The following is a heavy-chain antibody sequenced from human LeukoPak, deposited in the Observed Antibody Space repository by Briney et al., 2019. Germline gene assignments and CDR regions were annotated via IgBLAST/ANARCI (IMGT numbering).Heavy chain of an antibody. V-gene: IGHV1-69*04. CDR1: GGTFSSYA. J-gene: IGHJ4*02. Sequence: SVKVSCKASGGTFSSYAISWVRQAPGQGLEWMGRIIPILGIANYAQKFQGRVTITADKSTSTAYMELSRLRSEDTAVYYCARGGGRITGTTFDYWGQGTLVTVSS. CDR2: IIPILGIA. D-gene: IGHD1-20*01. CDR3: ARGGGRITGTTFDY.